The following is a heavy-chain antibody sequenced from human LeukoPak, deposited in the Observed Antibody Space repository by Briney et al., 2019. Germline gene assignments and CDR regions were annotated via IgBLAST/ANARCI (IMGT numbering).Heavy chain of an antibody. J-gene: IGHJ5*02. V-gene: IGHV1-46*01. CDR1: GYTFTSYY. Sequence: ASVNVSCKASGYTFTSYYMQWVRQAPGQGLEWMGIISPSGGSTSYAQKFQGRVTMTRDTSTSTVYMELSSLRSEDTAVYYCARGALVVVVAATPGNWFDPWGQGTLVTVSS. CDR2: ISPSGGST. D-gene: IGHD2-15*01. CDR3: ARGALVVVVAATPGNWFDP.